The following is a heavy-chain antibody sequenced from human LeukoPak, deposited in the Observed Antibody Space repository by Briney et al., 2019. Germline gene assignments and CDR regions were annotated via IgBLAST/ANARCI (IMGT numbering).Heavy chain of an antibody. D-gene: IGHD6-19*01. J-gene: IGHJ5*02. CDR2: FHHCGRL. CDR3: ARRNAGYSSGWIWFDP. V-gene: IGHV4-34*01. CDR1: GESLSGYY. Sequence: SETLFLTCAVYGESLSGYYWSWSRQPTGKGLELNGEFHHCGRLYYNPSLQSRLTISVDTSKNQLSLKLSTGTAADTAVYYCARRNAGYSSGWIWFDPWGQGTLVTVSS.